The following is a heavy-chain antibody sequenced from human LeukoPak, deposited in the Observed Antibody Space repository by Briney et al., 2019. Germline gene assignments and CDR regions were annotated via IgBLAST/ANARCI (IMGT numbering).Heavy chain of an antibody. CDR1: GGSISSYY. V-gene: IGHV4-59*01. D-gene: IGHD3-22*01. CDR2: IYYSGST. J-gene: IGHJ5*02. CDR3: AREVVVIGGSKGWFDP. Sequence: PSETLSLTCTVSGGSISSYYWSWIRQPPGKGLEWIGYIYYSGSTNYNPSLKSRVTISVDTSKKQFSLKLSSVTAADTAVYYCAREVVVIGGSKGWFDPWGQGTLVTVSS.